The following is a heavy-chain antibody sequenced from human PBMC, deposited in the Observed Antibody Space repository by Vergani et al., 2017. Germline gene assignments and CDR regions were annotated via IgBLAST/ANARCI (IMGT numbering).Heavy chain of an antibody. Sequence: QVQLQQWGAGLLKPSETLSLTCAVYDGSFSGYYWSWIRQPPGKGLEWIGEINHSGSTNYNPSLKSRVTRSVDTSKNPCSLKLSSVTAADTAVYYCARDASRVAARRWFDPWGQGTLVTVSS. CDR2: INHSGST. J-gene: IGHJ5*02. V-gene: IGHV4-34*01. CDR1: DGSFSGYY. D-gene: IGHD6-6*01. CDR3: ARDASRVAARRWFDP.